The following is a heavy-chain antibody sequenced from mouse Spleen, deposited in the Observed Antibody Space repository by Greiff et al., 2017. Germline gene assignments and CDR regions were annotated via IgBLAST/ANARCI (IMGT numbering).Heavy chain of an antibody. CDR3: ARSELRLDWYFDV. V-gene: IGHV1-7*01. CDR2: INPSSGYT. Sequence: QVQLKESGAELAKPGASVKLSCKASGYTFTSYWMHWVKQRPGQGLEWIGYINPSSGYTKYNQKFKDKATLTADKSSSTAYMQLSSLTYEDSAVYYCARSELRLDWYFDVWGAGTTVTVSS. CDR1: GYTFTSYW. D-gene: IGHD1-1*01. J-gene: IGHJ1*01.